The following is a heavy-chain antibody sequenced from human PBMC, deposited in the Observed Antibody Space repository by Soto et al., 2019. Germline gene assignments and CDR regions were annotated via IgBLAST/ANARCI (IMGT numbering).Heavy chain of an antibody. CDR2: IYYTGRT. V-gene: IGHV4-30-4*01. CDR1: GGSISSDDYY. Sequence: PSETLSLTCPVSGGSISSDDYYWTWIRQPPGEGLEWIGYIYYTGRTSSTPSLESRVTISIDTSKNQFSLKLSSVSAADTAVYYCAREGSSSPEYFDFWGPGTLVTVSS. CDR3: AREGSSSPEYFDF. J-gene: IGHJ4*02. D-gene: IGHD2-15*01.